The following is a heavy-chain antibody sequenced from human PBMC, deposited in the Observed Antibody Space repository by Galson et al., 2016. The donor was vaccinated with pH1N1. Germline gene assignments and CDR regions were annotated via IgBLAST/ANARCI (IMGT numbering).Heavy chain of an antibody. CDR3: VRVDRYCATGSGNSWFDP. V-gene: IGHV5-51*03. J-gene: IGHJ5*02. Sequence: QSGAEVKKPGESLKISCKGSGYNFTNYWIGWVRQMPGRGLEWMGIIYPGDSDTKYSPSFQGQVSISVDKSVTTAYLQWGSVKASDTAMYFCVRVDRYCATGSGNSWFDPWGQGTLVTVSS. D-gene: IGHD3-10*01. CDR1: GYNFTNYW. CDR2: IYPGDSDT.